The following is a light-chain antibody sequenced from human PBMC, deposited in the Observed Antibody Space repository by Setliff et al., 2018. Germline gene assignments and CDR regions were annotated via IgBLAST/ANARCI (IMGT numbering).Light chain of an antibody. CDR2: EVT. CDR3: SAYTSSSTYV. CDR1: IGDVGSYDF. Sequence: QSVLTQPASVSGSPGQSITISCSGTIGDVGSYDFVAWYQHHPSKAPKLVIYEVTNRPSEISNRFSGSKSGNSASLIISGLQAEDEADYYCSAYTSSSTYVFGTGTKVTVL. J-gene: IGLJ1*01. V-gene: IGLV2-14*01.